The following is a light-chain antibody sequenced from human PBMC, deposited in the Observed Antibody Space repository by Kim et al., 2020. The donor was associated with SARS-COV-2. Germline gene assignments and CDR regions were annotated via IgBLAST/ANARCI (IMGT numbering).Light chain of an antibody. J-gene: IGKJ4*01. CDR3: QQYDSAPLT. Sequence: DIQMTQSPSSLSASVGDRVTITCQASQDITNCLNWYQQKPGKAPKVLIYGASNLETGVPSRFSGSGSGTHFTFTISSLQPEDIAIYHCQQYDSAPLTFGGGTKLEIK. CDR2: GAS. CDR1: QDITNC. V-gene: IGKV1-33*01.